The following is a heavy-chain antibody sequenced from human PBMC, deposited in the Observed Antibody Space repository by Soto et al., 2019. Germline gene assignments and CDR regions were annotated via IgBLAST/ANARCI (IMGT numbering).Heavy chain of an antibody. J-gene: IGHJ4*02. CDR3: AKDNVAVAPFDYFDY. V-gene: IGHV3-23*01. CDR1: GFTFSSYA. D-gene: IGHD6-19*01. Sequence: GGSLRLSCAASGFTFSSYATSWVRQAPGKGLEWVSAISGSGGSTYYADSVKGRFTISRDNSKNTPYLQMNSLRAEDTAVYYCAKDNVAVAPFDYFDYWGQGTLVTVSS. CDR2: ISGSGGST.